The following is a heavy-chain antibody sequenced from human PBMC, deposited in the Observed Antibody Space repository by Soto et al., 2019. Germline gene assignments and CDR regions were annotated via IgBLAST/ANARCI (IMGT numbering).Heavy chain of an antibody. D-gene: IGHD3-3*01. CDR2: ISYDGSNK. J-gene: IGHJ6*02. CDR3: ARGFLRYYYYGMDV. CDR1: GFNFSSYA. Sequence: QVQLVESGGGVVQPGRSLRLSCAASGFNFSSYAMHWVRQAPGKGLEWVAVISYDGSNKYYADSVMGRFTISRDNSKNTLYLQMNSMRSEDTAVYYCARGFLRYYYYGMDVWGQGTTVTVSS. V-gene: IGHV3-30-3*01.